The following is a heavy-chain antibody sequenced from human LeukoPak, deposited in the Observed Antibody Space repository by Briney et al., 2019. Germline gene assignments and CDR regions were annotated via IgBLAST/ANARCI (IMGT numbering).Heavy chain of an antibody. Sequence: GGSLRLSCAASGFTFSSYSMNWVRQAPGKGLEWVSYISSSSSTIYYADSVKGRFTISRDNAKNSLYLQMNSLRAEDTAVYYCARAYYDSSGYYYFDYWGQGTLVTVSS. CDR2: ISSSSSTI. CDR3: ARAYYDSSGYYYFDY. V-gene: IGHV3-48*01. J-gene: IGHJ4*02. D-gene: IGHD3-22*01. CDR1: GFTFSSYS.